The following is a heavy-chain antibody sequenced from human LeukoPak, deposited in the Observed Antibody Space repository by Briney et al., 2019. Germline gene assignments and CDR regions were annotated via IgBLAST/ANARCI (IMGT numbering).Heavy chain of an antibody. CDR3: ARDNWNYGSSMDV. D-gene: IGHD1-7*01. CDR1: GDSINSLDV. Sequence: SETLSHTCTVSGDSINSLDVWSWVRQPPGEGLEWSGEMYLSGTTHSNPSVKSRVTISIDKSKNQFSLKLSSVTVADTAVYYCARDNWNYGSSMDVWGQGTTVTVSS. CDR2: MYLSGTT. J-gene: IGHJ6*02. V-gene: IGHV4-4*02.